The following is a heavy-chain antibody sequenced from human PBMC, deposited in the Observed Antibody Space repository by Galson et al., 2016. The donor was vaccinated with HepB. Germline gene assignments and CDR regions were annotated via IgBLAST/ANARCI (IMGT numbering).Heavy chain of an antibody. Sequence: SLRLSCAASGFTLSSFWMSWVRQAPGKGLEWVAGIKQDGSEKYYVDSVKGRFTISRDNAKNSLYVQMDSLRAEDTAVYFCARERFCSSATCYVGDAFHIGGQGTMVTVSS. CDR3: ARERFCSSATCYVGDAFHI. CDR1: GFTLSSFW. J-gene: IGHJ3*02. V-gene: IGHV3-7*05. CDR2: IKQDGSEK. D-gene: IGHD2-2*01.